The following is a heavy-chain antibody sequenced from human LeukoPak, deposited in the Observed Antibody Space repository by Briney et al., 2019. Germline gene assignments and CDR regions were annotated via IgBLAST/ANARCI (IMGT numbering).Heavy chain of an antibody. CDR2: MNPNSGNT. V-gene: IGHV1-8*01. D-gene: IGHD3-10*01. CDR3: ARHTYGSGSYNWFDP. J-gene: IGHJ5*02. CDR1: GYTFTSYD. Sequence: ASVKVSCKASGYTFTSYDINWVRQATGQGPEWMGWMNPNSGNTGYAQKFQGRVTMTRNTSISTAYMELSSLRSEDTAVYYCARHTYGSGSYNWFDPWGQGTLVTVSS.